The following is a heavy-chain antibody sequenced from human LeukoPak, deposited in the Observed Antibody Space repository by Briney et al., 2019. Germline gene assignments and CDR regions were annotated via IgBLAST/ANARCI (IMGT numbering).Heavy chain of an antibody. CDR1: GGSISSGGYF. V-gene: IGHV4-31*03. CDR2: ISYSGST. D-gene: IGHD3-10*01. Sequence: SETLSLTCTVSGGSISSGGYFWSWVRQHPGKGLEWIGYISYSGSTYYNPSLKSRVTISLDTSKDRFSLRLSSVTAADTAVYYCARDLWFGEYNWFDPWGQGTLVTVSS. J-gene: IGHJ5*02. CDR3: ARDLWFGEYNWFDP.